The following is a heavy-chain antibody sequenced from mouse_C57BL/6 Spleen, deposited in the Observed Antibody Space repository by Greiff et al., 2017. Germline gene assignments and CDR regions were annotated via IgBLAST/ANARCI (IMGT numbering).Heavy chain of an antibody. CDR2: ISSGGDYI. CDR3: TRDEGYGSDAMDY. Sequence: EVHLVESGEGLVKPGGSLKLSCAASGFTFSSYAMSWVRQTPEKRLEWVAYISSGGDYIYYADTVKGRFTISRDNARNTLYLQMSSLKSEDTAMYYCTRDEGYGSDAMDYWGQGTSVTVSS. V-gene: IGHV5-9-1*02. D-gene: IGHD1-1*01. CDR1: GFTFSSYA. J-gene: IGHJ4*01.